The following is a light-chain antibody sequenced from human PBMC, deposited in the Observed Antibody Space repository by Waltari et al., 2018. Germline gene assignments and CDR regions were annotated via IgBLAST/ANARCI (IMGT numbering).Light chain of an antibody. CDR1: SSDVGGYNY. CDR3: NSYTISSTYV. V-gene: IGLV2-14*03. CDR2: DVS. Sequence: QSALTQPASVSGSPGQSITISCTGTSSDVGGYNYVSWYQQHPGKAPKLMMYDVSKRPSGVSNRVSGSKSGNTASLTISGLQTEDEADYYCNSYTISSTYVFGTGTKVTVL. J-gene: IGLJ1*01.